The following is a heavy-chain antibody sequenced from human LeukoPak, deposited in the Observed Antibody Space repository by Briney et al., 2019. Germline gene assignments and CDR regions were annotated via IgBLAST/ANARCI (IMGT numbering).Heavy chain of an antibody. V-gene: IGHV6-1*01. CDR3: ARDLGGRFDY. D-gene: IGHD1-26*01. CDR1: GVSVSSNRAA. Sequence: RSRSLTGAISGVSVSSNRAAWIRVRQCPSRGLEWLGRTYYRSKWYNGFAVSVKSRIPINPDTSKNQFSLQLNSVTPEDTAVYYCARDLGGRFDYWGQGTLVAVSS. J-gene: IGHJ4*02. CDR2: TYYRSKWYN.